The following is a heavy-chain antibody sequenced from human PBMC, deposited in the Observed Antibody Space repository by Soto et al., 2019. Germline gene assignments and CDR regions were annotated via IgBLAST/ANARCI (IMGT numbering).Heavy chain of an antibody. J-gene: IGHJ6*02. V-gene: IGHV1-2*02. D-gene: IGHD6-13*01. CDR1: GYTFTGYY. Sequence: QVQLVQSGAEVKKPGASVKVSCKASGYTFTGYYMHWVRQAPGQGLEWMGWINPNSGGTNYAQKFQGRVTMTRDTSISTAYMERSRLRSDDTAVYYCARDLCSSWSVCGMDVWGQGTTVTVSS. CDR3: ARDLCSSWSVCGMDV. CDR2: INPNSGGT.